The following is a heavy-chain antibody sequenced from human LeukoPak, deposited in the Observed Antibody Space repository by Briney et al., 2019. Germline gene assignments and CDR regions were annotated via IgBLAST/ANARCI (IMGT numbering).Heavy chain of an antibody. CDR1: GFTFSTYG. V-gene: IGHV3-23*01. CDR2: ISGSGGST. Sequence: GGSLRLSCAASGFTFSTYGMSWVRQAPGKGLEWVSTISGSGGSTYYADSVKGRFTISRDNSENTLFLQMDSLRTGDTALYYCARDPRGPTGYDTISRDTFDYWGQGTLVTVSS. D-gene: IGHD2-8*01. J-gene: IGHJ4*02. CDR3: ARDPRGPTGYDTISRDTFDY.